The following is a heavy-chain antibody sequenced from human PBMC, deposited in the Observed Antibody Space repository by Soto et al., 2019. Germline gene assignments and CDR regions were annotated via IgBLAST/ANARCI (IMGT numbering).Heavy chain of an antibody. CDR2: IYQGGSI. D-gene: IGHD6-19*01. CDR3: ARHGYTSGWPPKDFDY. CDR1: GGSFSGYY. J-gene: IGHJ4*02. Sequence: SETLSLTCAVYGGSFSGYYWNWLRQPPGEGLEWIGKIYQGGSINYNPSLKSRVTISVDTSNNQFSLKLSSVTAADTAVYYCARHGYTSGWPPKDFDYWGQGTLVTVSS. V-gene: IGHV4-34*01.